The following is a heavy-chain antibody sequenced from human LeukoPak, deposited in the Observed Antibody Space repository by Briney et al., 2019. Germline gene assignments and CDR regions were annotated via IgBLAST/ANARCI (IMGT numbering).Heavy chain of an antibody. CDR2: IKEDGSEK. CDR3: ARAGLLWFGESYFDY. D-gene: IGHD3-10*01. CDR1: GSTFSSYW. J-gene: IGHJ4*02. Sequence: GGSLRLSCAASGSTFSSYWMTWVRQAPGKGLEWVANIKEDGSEKHYGDSVKGRFTISRDNAKNSLYLQMTSLGAEDTAVYYCARAGLLWFGESYFDYWGQGTLVTVSS. V-gene: IGHV3-7*01.